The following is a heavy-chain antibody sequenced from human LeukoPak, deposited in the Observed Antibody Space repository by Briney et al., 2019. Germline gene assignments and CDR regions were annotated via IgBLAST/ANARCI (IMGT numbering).Heavy chain of an antibody. D-gene: IGHD3-22*01. CDR2: IYYSGST. CDR1: GGSISSYY. J-gene: IGHJ4*02. CDR3: ARSQYYYDSSGYLYY. Sequence: SETLSLTCTVSGGSISSYYWSWIRQPPGKGLEWIGYIYYSGSTNYNPSLKSRVTISVDTSKNQFSLKLSSVTAAGTAVYYCARSQYYYDSSGYLYYWGQGTLVTVSS. V-gene: IGHV4-59*01.